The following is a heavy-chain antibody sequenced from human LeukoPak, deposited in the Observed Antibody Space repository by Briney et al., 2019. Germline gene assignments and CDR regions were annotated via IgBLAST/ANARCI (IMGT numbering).Heavy chain of an antibody. V-gene: IGHV1-18*01. CDR2: ISAYNGNT. CDR1: GYTYTSYG. CDR3: ARGRYYGSGIAARAINDAFDI. J-gene: IGHJ3*02. Sequence: SVHDSFKASGYTYTSYGFSWVRQAPGHGLEWMGWISAYNGNTNYAQKFQGKVTMTRDTSISTAYMELSRLRSDDTAVYYCARGRYYGSGIAARAINDAFDIWGQGTMVTVSS. D-gene: IGHD3-10*01.